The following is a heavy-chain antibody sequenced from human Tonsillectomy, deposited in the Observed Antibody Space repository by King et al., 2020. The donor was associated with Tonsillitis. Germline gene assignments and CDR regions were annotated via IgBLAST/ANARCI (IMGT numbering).Heavy chain of an antibody. CDR3: VRESVASGSYDS. J-gene: IGHJ4*02. Sequence: DVQLVESGGDLVQPGGSLRLSCAASGFTFSTYWMHWVRQAPGKGLVWVSHITSDGSRTTYADSVKGRFTISRDNAKNTLYLQMNSLRAEDTAVYYCVRESVASGSYDSWGQGTLVTVSS. CDR2: ITSDGSRT. V-gene: IGHV3-74*01. CDR1: GFTFSTYW. D-gene: IGHD3-10*01.